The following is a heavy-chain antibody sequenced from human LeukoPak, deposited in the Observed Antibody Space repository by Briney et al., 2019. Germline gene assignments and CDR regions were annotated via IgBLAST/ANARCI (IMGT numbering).Heavy chain of an antibody. CDR2: INPNSGDT. Sequence: ASVKVSCKASGYTFTAYDMHWVRQAPGQGLEWVGRINPNSGDTNDAQKFQGRVTMTRDTSISTVYMEMTGLRSDDTAVYYCARDVSGIPSATDTFDMWGQGTVVTVSS. J-gene: IGHJ3*02. CDR1: GYTFTAYD. CDR3: ARDVSGIPSATDTFDM. V-gene: IGHV1-2*06. D-gene: IGHD1-14*01.